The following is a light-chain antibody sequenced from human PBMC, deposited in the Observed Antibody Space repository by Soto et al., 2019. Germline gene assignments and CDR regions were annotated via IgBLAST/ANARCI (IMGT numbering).Light chain of an antibody. J-gene: IGKJ4*01. CDR1: QSVSSNF. V-gene: IGKV3-20*01. Sequence: EIVLTQSTGTLSLSPGERATLSCRASQSVSSNFLAWHQQKPGQAPRLLIYGASSRATGIPDRFSGSGSGTDLTLTISRLEPEDFSVYYCQQYDTSPLTCGGGTKVDIK. CDR3: QQYDTSPLT. CDR2: GAS.